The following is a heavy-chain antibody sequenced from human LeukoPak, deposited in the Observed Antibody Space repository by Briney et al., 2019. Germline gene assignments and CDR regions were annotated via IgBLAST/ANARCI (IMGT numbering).Heavy chain of an antibody. D-gene: IGHD2-21*02. Sequence: GGSLRLSCAASGFSFRSYSMNRVRQAPGKGLEWVANIKPDGSEKFHVDSVKGRFTISRDNSKSSLSLQMNSLRAEDTAVYYCAKYGLTAALDSWGQGTLVTVSS. CDR1: GFSFRSYS. CDR3: AKYGLTAALDS. J-gene: IGHJ4*02. CDR2: IKPDGSEK. V-gene: IGHV3-7*01.